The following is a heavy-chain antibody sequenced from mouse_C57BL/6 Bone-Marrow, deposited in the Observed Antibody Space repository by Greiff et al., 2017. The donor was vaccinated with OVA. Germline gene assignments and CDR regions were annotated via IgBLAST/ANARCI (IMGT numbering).Heavy chain of an antibody. CDR3: ARGSNLPAWFAY. V-gene: IGHV5-4*03. J-gene: IGHJ3*01. D-gene: IGHD2-5*01. Sequence: DVKLVESGGGLVKPGGSLKLSCAASGFTFSSYAMSWVRQTPEKRLEWVATISDGGSYTYYPDNVKGRFTISRDNAKNNLYLQMSHLKSEDTAMYYCARGSNLPAWFAYWGQGILVTVS. CDR1: GFTFSSYA. CDR2: ISDGGSYT.